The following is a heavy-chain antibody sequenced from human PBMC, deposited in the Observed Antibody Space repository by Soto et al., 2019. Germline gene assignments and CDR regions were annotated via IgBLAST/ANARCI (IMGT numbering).Heavy chain of an antibody. CDR1: GGTFSSYT. J-gene: IGHJ6*02. D-gene: IGHD6-19*01. V-gene: IGHV1-69*08. CDR3: ARDSGAVAAHYYGMDV. CDR2: IIPILGIA. Sequence: QVQLVQSGAEVKKPGSSVKVSCKASGGTFSSYTISWVRQAPGQGLEWMGRIIPILGIANYAQKFQGRVTMNXXKXTXXAYRELSSLRSEDTAVYYCARDSGAVAAHYYGMDVWGQGTTVTVSS.